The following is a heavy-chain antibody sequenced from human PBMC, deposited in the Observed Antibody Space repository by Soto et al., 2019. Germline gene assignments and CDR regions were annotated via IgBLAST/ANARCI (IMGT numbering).Heavy chain of an antibody. Sequence: QITLKESGPTLVKPTQTLTLTCTFSGFSLSTNGVGVGWIRQPPGKALEWLALIYWDDDKRYSPSLKSRFTLTKDTSKNQVALTMTTMDPVDTATYYCAHHGPLLYFDYWGQGTLVTVSS. D-gene: IGHD2-15*01. CDR2: IYWDDDK. CDR3: AHHGPLLYFDY. V-gene: IGHV2-5*02. CDR1: GFSLSTNGVG. J-gene: IGHJ4*02.